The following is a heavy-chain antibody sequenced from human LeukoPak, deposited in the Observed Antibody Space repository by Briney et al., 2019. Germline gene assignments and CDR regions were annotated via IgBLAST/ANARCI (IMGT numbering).Heavy chain of an antibody. CDR2: IKSETDGGTT. J-gene: IGHJ6*04. CDR3: TTQITPYYYYGMDV. V-gene: IGHV3-15*01. CDR1: GFTFSNAW. D-gene: IGHD5-24*01. Sequence: GGSLRLSCAASGFTFSNAWMSWVRQAPGKGLEWVGRIKSETDGGTTDYAAPVKGRFTISRDDSKNTLYLQMNSLKTEDTAVYYCTTQITPYYYYGMDVWGKGTTVTVSS.